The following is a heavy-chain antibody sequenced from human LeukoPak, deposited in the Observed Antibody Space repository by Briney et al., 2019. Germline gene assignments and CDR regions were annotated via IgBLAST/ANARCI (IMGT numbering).Heavy chain of an antibody. CDR3: AKALDIVATNYFDY. D-gene: IGHD5-12*01. CDR1: GFTFSSYG. V-gene: IGHV3-30*18. Sequence: GRSLRLSCAASGFTFSSYGMHWVRQSPRKGLEWVAVISYDGSNKYYADSVKGRFTISRDNSKNTLYLQMNSLRAEDTAVYYCAKALDIVATNYFDYWGQGTLVTVSS. CDR2: ISYDGSNK. J-gene: IGHJ4*02.